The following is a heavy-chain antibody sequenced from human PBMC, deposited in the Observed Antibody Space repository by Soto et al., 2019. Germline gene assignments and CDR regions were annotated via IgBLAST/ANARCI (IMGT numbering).Heavy chain of an antibody. V-gene: IGHV3-53*04. CDR3: ARGLRGSYYGIFDY. CDR1: GFTVSSNY. CDR2: IYSGGST. D-gene: IGHD1-26*01. J-gene: IGHJ4*02. Sequence: PGGSLRLSCAASGFTVSSNYMSWVRQAPGKGLEWVSVIYSGGSTYYADSVKGRFTISRHNSKNTLYLQMNSLRAEDTAVYYCARGLRGSYYGIFDYWGQGTLVTVSS.